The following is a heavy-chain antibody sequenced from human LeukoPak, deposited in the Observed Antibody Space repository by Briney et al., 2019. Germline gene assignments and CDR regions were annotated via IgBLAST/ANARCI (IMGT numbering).Heavy chain of an antibody. J-gene: IGHJ4*02. CDR2: IYYSGST. Sequence: PSETLSLTCTVSGGSISSYYWSWIRQPPGKGLEWIGYIYYSGSTNYNPSLKSRVTISVDTSKNQFSLRLSSVTAADTAVYYCARGAGYYTDFDLWGQGTLVTVSS. CDR1: GGSISSYY. CDR3: ARGAGYYTDFDL. V-gene: IGHV4-59*01. D-gene: IGHD3/OR15-3a*01.